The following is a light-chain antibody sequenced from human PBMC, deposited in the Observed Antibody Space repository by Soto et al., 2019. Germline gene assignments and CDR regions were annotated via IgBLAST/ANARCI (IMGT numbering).Light chain of an antibody. CDR2: GAS. Sequence: EIVLTQSPGTLSLSPGERATLSCRASQSVSSSYLAWYQQKPGQSPRLLISGASSRATGIPDRFSGSGSGTDSTLTISRLEPEDFAIYYCQQYGNSPITFGQGTRLEI. CDR1: QSVSSSY. J-gene: IGKJ5*01. V-gene: IGKV3-20*01. CDR3: QQYGNSPIT.